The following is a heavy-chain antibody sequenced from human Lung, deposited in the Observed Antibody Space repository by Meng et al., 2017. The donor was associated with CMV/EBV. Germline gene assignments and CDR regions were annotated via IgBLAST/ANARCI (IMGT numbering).Heavy chain of an antibody. CDR3: ARAVDYYYYYGMEV. CDR1: GGTFSSYA. CDR2: IIPIFGTA. V-gene: IGHV1-69*05. Sequence: VSRQASGGTFSSYAISWVRQAPGQGLEWMGGIIPIFGTANYAQKFQGRVTITTDESTSTDYMELSSLRSEDTAVYYCARAVDYYYYYGMEVWGPGNXVNGAS. J-gene: IGHJ6*01.